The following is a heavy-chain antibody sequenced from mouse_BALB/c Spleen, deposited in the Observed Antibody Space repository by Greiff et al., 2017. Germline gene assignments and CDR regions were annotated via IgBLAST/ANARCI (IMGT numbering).Heavy chain of an antibody. D-gene: IGHD2-10*01. CDR1: GFTFSSFG. CDR3: ARSYYGNYENAMDY. Sequence: EVQRVESGGGLVQPGGSRKLSCAASGFTFSSFGMHWVRQAPEKGLEWVAYISSGSSTIYYADTVKGRFTISRDNPKNTLFLQMTSLRSEDTAMYYCARSYYGNYENAMDYWGQGTSVTVSS. V-gene: IGHV5-17*02. CDR2: ISSGSSTI. J-gene: IGHJ4*01.